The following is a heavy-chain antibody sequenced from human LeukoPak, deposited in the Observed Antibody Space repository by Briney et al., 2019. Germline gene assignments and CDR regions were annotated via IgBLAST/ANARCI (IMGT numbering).Heavy chain of an antibody. J-gene: IGHJ4*02. CDR2: IYTSGST. Sequence: PSETVSLTCTVSGGSISSYYWSWIRQPAGKGLEWIGRIYTSGSTNYNPSLKSRVTISVDKSKNQFSLKLSSVTAADTAVYYCARGGADYYDSSGYYFDYWGQGTLVTVSS. CDR3: ARGGADYYDSSGYYFDY. D-gene: IGHD3-22*01. V-gene: IGHV4-4*07. CDR1: GGSISSYY.